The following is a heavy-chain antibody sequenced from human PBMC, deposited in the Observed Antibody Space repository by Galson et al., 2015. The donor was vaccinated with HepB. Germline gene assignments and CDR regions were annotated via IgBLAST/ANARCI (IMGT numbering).Heavy chain of an antibody. J-gene: IGHJ4*02. CDR2: ISGSGGST. CDR3: AKGPSVFDYYDSSGYYPRY. Sequence: SLRLSCAASGFTFSSYAMSWVRQAPGKGLEWVSAISGSGGSTYYADSVKGRFTISRDNTKNTLYLQMNSLRAEDTAVYYCAKGPSVFDYYDSSGYYPRYWGQGTLVTVSS. V-gene: IGHV3-23*01. D-gene: IGHD3-22*01. CDR1: GFTFSSYA.